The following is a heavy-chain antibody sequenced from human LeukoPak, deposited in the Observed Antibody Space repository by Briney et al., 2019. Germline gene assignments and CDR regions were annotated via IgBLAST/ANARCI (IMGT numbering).Heavy chain of an antibody. CDR1: GFTFSSYA. J-gene: IGHJ4*02. CDR2: ISGSGGST. Sequence: GSLRLSCAASGFTFSSYAMSWVRQAPGRGLEWVSAISGSGGSTYYADSVKGRFTISRDNSKNTLYLQMNSLRAEDTAVYYCARSTKKSPYSSSWAWDYWGQGTLVTVSS. D-gene: IGHD6-13*01. CDR3: ARSTKKSPYSSSWAWDY. V-gene: IGHV3-23*01.